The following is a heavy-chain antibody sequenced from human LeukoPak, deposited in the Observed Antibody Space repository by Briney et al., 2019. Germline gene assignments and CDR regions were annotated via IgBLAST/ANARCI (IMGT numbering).Heavy chain of an antibody. Sequence: PSETLSLTCAVYGGSFSGYYWSWIRQPPGKGLEWIGEINHSGSTNYNPSLKSRVTISVDTSKNQFSLKLSSVTAADTAVYHCARGIVLRGPIDYWGQGTLVTVSS. J-gene: IGHJ4*02. D-gene: IGHD3-10*01. CDR1: GGSFSGYY. CDR2: INHSGST. CDR3: ARGIVLRGPIDY. V-gene: IGHV4-34*01.